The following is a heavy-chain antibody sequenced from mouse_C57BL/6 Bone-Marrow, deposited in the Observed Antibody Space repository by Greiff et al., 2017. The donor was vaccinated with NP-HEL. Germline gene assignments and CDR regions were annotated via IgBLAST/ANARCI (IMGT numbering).Heavy chain of an antibody. CDR2: IHPNSGST. V-gene: IGHV1-64*01. CDR1: GYTFTSYW. D-gene: IGHD1-1*01. Sequence: QVQLQQPGAELVKPGASVKLSCKASGYTFTSYWMHWVKQRPGQGLEWIGMIHPNSGSTNYNEKFKSKATLTVDKSSSTAYMQLSSLTSEDSAVYYCARRVVATYWYFDVWGTGTTVTVSS. CDR3: ARRVVATYWYFDV. J-gene: IGHJ1*03.